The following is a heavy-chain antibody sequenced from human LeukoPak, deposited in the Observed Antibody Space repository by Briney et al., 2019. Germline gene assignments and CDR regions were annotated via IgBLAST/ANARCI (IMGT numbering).Heavy chain of an antibody. D-gene: IGHD6-19*01. Sequence: ASVKVSCKASGYTFTSYGISWVRQAPGQGLEWMGWISAYNGKTNYAQHLQGRVTMTTDTSTSTAYMEVRSLRSDDTAVYYCARGILRQWLGYWGQGTLVTVSS. V-gene: IGHV1-18*01. J-gene: IGHJ4*02. CDR1: GYTFTSYG. CDR2: ISAYNGKT. CDR3: ARGILRQWLGY.